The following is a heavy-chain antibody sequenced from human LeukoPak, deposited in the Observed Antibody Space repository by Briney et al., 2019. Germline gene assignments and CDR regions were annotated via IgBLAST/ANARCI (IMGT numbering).Heavy chain of an antibody. Sequence: GASVKVSCKVSGYTLTELSMHWVRQAPGKGLEWMGGFDPEDGETIYAQKFQGRVTMTEDTSTDTAYMELSSLRSEDTAVYYCATALDYGGGASDWGQGTMVTVSS. CDR2: FDPEDGET. V-gene: IGHV1-24*01. J-gene: IGHJ3*01. D-gene: IGHD4-23*01. CDR3: ATALDYGGGASD. CDR1: GYTLTELS.